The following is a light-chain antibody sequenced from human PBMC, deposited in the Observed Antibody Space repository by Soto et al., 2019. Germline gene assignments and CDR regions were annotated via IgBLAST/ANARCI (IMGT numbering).Light chain of an antibody. CDR3: QKYYNWPRT. Sequence: EIVMTQSPATLSVSPGERATLSCRASQSVSSNLAWYQQKTGQAPRIFIYGESTRATGIPDRFSGSGSGTELNLSISRLQSEDFAVYYCQKYYNWPRTFGQGTKVDIK. J-gene: IGKJ1*01. CDR1: QSVSSN. V-gene: IGKV3-15*01. CDR2: GES.